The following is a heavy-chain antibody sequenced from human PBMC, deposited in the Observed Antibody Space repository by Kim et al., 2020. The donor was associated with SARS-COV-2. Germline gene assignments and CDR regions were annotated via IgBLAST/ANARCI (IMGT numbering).Heavy chain of an antibody. V-gene: IGHV1-69*01. Sequence: YAQKFQDRVTIQADESTNTVYMERGGLRSDDTAVYYCAREMKWELLNFFDPWGQGTLVTVSS. CDR3: AREMKWELLNFFDP. J-gene: IGHJ5*02. D-gene: IGHD1-26*01.